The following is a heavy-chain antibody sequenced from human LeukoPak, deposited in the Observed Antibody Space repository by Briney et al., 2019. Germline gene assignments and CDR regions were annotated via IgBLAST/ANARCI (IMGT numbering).Heavy chain of an antibody. CDR2: ISYDGSNK. CDR3: ARSGDYLGAEYLQH. Sequence: PGGSLRLSCAATGFTFSSYAMHWVRQAPGKGLEWVAVISYDGSNKYYADSVKGRFTISRDNSKNTLYLQMNSLRAEDTAVYYCARSGDYLGAEYLQHWGQGTLVTVSS. D-gene: IGHD3-16*01. CDR1: GFTFSSYA. V-gene: IGHV3-30-3*01. J-gene: IGHJ1*01.